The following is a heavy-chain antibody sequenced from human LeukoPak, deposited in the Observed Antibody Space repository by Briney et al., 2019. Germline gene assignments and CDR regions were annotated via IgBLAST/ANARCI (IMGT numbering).Heavy chain of an antibody. J-gene: IGHJ3*02. Sequence: ASVKLSCKASGSTFTGYYMHWVRLAPGQGHEWMGWINPNSGSTNYAQKFQVKVTMTRDTSISTAYMGLSRLRSDDTAVYYCARKKLYDFWSGYPTTDAFDIWGQGTMVTVSS. D-gene: IGHD3-3*01. CDR1: GSTFTGYY. CDR2: INPNSGST. CDR3: ARKKLYDFWSGYPTTDAFDI. V-gene: IGHV1-2*02.